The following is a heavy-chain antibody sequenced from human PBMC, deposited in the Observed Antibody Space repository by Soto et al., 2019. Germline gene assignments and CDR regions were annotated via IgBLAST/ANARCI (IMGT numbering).Heavy chain of an antibody. D-gene: IGHD3-3*01. J-gene: IGHJ6*02. CDR1: GISLKNAW. Sequence: GGSLRLSCAASGISLKNAWMNWVRQGPGKGLEWVSFIRSDSRTIYYADSVEGRFTVSRDNARNSVSLQMDSLRDEDAAVYYCARIKLVEWFFINVDVYDMDVWGQGTPVTVSS. CDR2: IRSDSRTI. CDR3: ARIKLVEWFFINVDVYDMDV. V-gene: IGHV3-48*02.